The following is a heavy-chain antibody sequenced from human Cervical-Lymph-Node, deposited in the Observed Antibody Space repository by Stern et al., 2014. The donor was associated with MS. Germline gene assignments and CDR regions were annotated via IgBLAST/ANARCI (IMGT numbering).Heavy chain of an antibody. CDR3: ARDYEDTSMLFDH. CDR2: ISYDGNHK. CDR1: GFTFSSSG. V-gene: IGHV3-30*03. Sequence: VQLVESGGAVVQPGRSLRLSCAASGFTFSSSGMHWVRPAPGKGLECVTVISYDGNHKYYAASVKGRFTISRDNSKNTLHLQMNSVTPDDTAIYYCARDYEDTSMLFDHWGQGTLVTVSS. D-gene: IGHD2-8*01. J-gene: IGHJ4*02.